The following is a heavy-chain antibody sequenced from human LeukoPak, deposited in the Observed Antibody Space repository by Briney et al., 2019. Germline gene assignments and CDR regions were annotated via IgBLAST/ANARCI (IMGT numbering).Heavy chain of an antibody. CDR1: GFTFSNYW. CDR2: VNSDGSST. V-gene: IGHV3-74*01. D-gene: IGHD2-15*01. J-gene: IGHJ3*02. Sequence: PGGSLRLSCAASGFTFSNYWMHWVRQVPGKGLVWVSRVNSDGSSTTYADYVKGRFTISRDNAENTLYLQMNSLRAEDTAVYYCAGEDGALGGFDIWGQGTLVTVSS. CDR3: AGEDGALGGFDI.